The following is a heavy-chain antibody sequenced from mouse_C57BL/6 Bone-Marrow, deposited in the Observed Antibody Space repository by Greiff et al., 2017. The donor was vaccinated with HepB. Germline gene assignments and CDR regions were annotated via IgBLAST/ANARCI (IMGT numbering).Heavy chain of an antibody. CDR3: TSGRIYDGYYEAMDY. V-gene: IGHV5-9-1*02. D-gene: IGHD2-3*01. CDR2: ISSGGDYI. Sequence: EVQLVESGEGLVKPGGSLKLSCAASGFTFSSYAMSWVRQTPEKRLEWVAYISSGGDYIYYADTVKGRFTISRDNARNTLYLQMSSLKSEDTAMYYCTSGRIYDGYYEAMDYWGQGTSVTVSS. J-gene: IGHJ4*01. CDR1: GFTFSSYA.